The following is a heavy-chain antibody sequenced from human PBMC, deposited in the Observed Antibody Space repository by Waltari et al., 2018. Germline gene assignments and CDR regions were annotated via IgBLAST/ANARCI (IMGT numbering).Heavy chain of an antibody. Sequence: EVQLLESGGGLVQPGGSLRLSCAASGFTFSSYAMRWVRQAPGKGLEWVSAISGSGGSTYYADSVKGRFTISRDNSKNTLYLQMNSLRAEDTAVYYCAKDSDYGDYQYYFDYWGQGTLVTVSS. D-gene: IGHD4-17*01. CDR1: GFTFSSYA. V-gene: IGHV3-23*01. J-gene: IGHJ4*02. CDR3: AKDSDYGDYQYYFDY. CDR2: ISGSGGST.